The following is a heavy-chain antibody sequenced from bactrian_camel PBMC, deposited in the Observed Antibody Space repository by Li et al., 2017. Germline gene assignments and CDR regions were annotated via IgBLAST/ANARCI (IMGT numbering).Heavy chain of an antibody. D-gene: IGHD5*01. CDR3: PPMGQTTEWARLVT. J-gene: IGHJ6*01. CDR1: GFTFSNHW. CDR2: IYTDGSNT. V-gene: IGHV3S6*01. Sequence: VQLVESGGGLVQPGGSLRLSCAASGFTFSNHWMHWVRQAPGKGLEWVSSIYTDGSNTYYADSVKGRFTISRDNAKNMVYLQLNGGQRTRPCITVPPMGQTTEWARLVTGARGPRSPSP.